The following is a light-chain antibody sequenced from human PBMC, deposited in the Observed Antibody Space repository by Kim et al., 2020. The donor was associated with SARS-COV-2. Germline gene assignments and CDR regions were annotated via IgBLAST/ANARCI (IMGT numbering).Light chain of an antibody. J-gene: IGLJ1*01. CDR2: NNF. CDR1: ISNFGRNT. CDR3: AAWDDSLTGYV. V-gene: IGLV1-44*01. Sequence: GQTFTITCSRGISNFGRNTVNWFQQFPGTAPKLLTYNNFQRASGVPARFSASKSGTSASLAISGLQSDDEADYHCAAWDDSLTGYVFGSGTKVTVL.